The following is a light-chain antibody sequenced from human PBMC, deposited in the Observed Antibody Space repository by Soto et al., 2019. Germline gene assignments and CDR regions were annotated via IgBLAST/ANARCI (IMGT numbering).Light chain of an antibody. J-gene: IGLJ1*01. V-gene: IGLV2-8*01. Sequence: QSVLTQPPSGSGSPGQSVTISCTGTSSDVGTYDYVSWYQHLPDNAPKLIIYAVSKRPSGVPDRSSGSKSGNTASLTVSALQAEDEGDYYCCSYGGGSNFYLYGTGTKVTVL. CDR1: SSDVGTYDY. CDR3: CSYGGGSNFYL. CDR2: AVS.